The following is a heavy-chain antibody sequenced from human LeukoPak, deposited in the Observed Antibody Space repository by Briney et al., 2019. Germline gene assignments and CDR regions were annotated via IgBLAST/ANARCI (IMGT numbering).Heavy chain of an antibody. J-gene: IGHJ5*02. CDR2: IIPILDIA. D-gene: IGHD5-18*01. Sequence: SETVSRKASGASFSSYAIRWVGQAPRQGLECMGRIIPILDIAPYAQKCQGRVTITADKSTSTAYMELSSLLSEDTAVYYCARVGYSYGPPSWFDPWGQGTLVTVSS. CDR1: GASFSSYA. CDR3: ARVGYSYGPPSWFDP. V-gene: IGHV1-69*04.